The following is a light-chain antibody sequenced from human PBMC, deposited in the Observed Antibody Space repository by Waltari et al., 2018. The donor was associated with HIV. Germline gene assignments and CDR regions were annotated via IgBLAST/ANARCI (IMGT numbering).Light chain of an antibody. CDR2: WAS. CDR3: QQSYSTLLT. Sequence: DIVMTQSPDSLAVSLGERATINCKSSQSVLYSSNNENYLAWYQQKPGQPPKLLIYWASTRESGVPDRFSGSGSGTDFTLTISSLQPEDFATYYCQQSYSTLLTFGGGTKVEIK. J-gene: IGKJ4*01. V-gene: IGKV4-1*01. CDR1: QSVLYSSNNENY.